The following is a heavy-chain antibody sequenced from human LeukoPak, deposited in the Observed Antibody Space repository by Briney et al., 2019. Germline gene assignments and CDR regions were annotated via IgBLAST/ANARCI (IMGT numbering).Heavy chain of an antibody. Sequence: ASVKVSCKASGYTFTSYYMHWVRQAPGQGLEWMGIINPSGDSTSYAQKFQGRVTMTRDTSTSTVYMELSSLRSEDTAVYYCASDQRIAVAGTFDWYFDLWGRGTLVTVSS. D-gene: IGHD6-19*01. V-gene: IGHV1-46*01. CDR3: ASDQRIAVAGTFDWYFDL. CDR1: GYTFTSYY. J-gene: IGHJ2*01. CDR2: INPSGDST.